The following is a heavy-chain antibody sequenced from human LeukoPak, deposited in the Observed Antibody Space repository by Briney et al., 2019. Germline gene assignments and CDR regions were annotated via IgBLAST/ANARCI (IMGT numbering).Heavy chain of an antibody. D-gene: IGHD3-3*01. CDR2: IITSSSYI. Sequence: GGSLRLSCAASGFTFSSFSMNRVRQAPGKGLEWVSSIITSSSYIYYADSVKGRFTISRDDAENSLYLQMHSLRAEDTAVYYCARGAKIPIVIFGVITPNWFDAWGQGTLVTVSS. V-gene: IGHV3-21*01. J-gene: IGHJ5*02. CDR3: ARGAKIPIVIFGVITPNWFDA. CDR1: GFTFSSFS.